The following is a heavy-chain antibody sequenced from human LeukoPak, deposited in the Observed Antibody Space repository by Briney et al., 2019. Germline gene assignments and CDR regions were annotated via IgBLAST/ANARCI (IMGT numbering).Heavy chain of an antibody. Sequence: GGSLRLSCAASGFTFSSYAMHWVRQAPGKGLEWVAVISYDGSNKYYADSVKGRFTISSDNSKNTLYLQMNSLRAEDTAVYYCARDKRPPYSGSYGWFDPWGQGTLVTVSS. J-gene: IGHJ5*02. CDR1: GFTFSSYA. CDR2: ISYDGSNK. V-gene: IGHV3-30-3*01. CDR3: ARDKRPPYSGSYGWFDP. D-gene: IGHD1-26*01.